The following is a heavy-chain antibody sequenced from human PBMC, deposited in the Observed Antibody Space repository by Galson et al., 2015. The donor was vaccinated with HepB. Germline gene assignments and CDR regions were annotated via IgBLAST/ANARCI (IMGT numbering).Heavy chain of an antibody. D-gene: IGHD3-16*01. CDR1: GYSFTTYW. J-gene: IGHJ6*02. CDR2: IYPGDSDT. Sequence: SGAEVKKPGESLKISCKASGYSFTTYWIGWVRQMPGKGLEWMGIIYPGDSDTRYSPSFQGQVTISADKSITTAYLQWSSPKASDTAMYYCARFRGSENYYYGMDVWGQGTTVTVSS. CDR3: ARFRGSENYYYGMDV. V-gene: IGHV5-51*01.